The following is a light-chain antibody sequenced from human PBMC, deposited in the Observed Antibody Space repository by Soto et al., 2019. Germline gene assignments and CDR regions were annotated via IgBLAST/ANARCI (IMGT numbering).Light chain of an antibody. CDR1: QSVSSY. J-gene: IGKJ5*01. CDR3: QQRSNWPIT. Sequence: EIVLTQSPATLSLSPGQRATLYCRASQSVSSYLAWYQQKPGQAPRLLIYDASNRATGIPARFSGSGSGTDFTLTTSSLEPEDFAVYYCQQRSNWPITFGQGTRLEIK. CDR2: DAS. V-gene: IGKV3-11*01.